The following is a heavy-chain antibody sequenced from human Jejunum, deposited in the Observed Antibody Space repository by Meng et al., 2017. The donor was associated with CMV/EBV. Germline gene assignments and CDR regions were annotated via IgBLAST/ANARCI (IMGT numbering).Heavy chain of an antibody. CDR1: Y. Sequence: YVHWVRQAPGQGLEWMGISNPGGGSTSYAQNFRGRVTMTRDTSTSTVYMELSSLRSEDTAVYYCARDLASRTYDDFWSGFNGMDVWGQGTTVTVSS. CDR3: ARDLASRTYDDFWSGFNGMDV. V-gene: IGHV1-46*01. D-gene: IGHD3-3*01. J-gene: IGHJ6*02. CDR2: SNPGGGST.